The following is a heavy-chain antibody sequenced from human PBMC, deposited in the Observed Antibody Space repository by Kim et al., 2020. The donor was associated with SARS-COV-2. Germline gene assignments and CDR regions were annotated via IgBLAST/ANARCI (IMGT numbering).Heavy chain of an antibody. CDR1: GFTFSSRA. CDR3: AKDHPSSGWPPFDS. Sequence: GGSLRLSCVASGFTFSSRAMSWVRQTPEKGLEWVASINNGGNPYYADSVQGRFTVSRDITKATLYLQMNSLRAEDSALYYCAKDHPSSGWPPFDSWGQGTLVTVSS. J-gene: IGHJ4*02. CDR2: INNGGNP. V-gene: IGHV3-23*01. D-gene: IGHD6-19*01.